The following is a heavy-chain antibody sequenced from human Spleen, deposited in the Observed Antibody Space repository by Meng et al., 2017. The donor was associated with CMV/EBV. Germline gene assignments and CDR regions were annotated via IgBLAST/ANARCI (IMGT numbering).Heavy chain of an antibody. CDR3: ARGSLPPADSKNWLDP. Sequence: SETLSLTCTVSGGSISSGDYYWSWIRQPPGKGLEWIGYIYYSGSTYYNPSLKSRVTISVDTSKNQFSLKLSSVTAADMAVYYCARGSLPPADSKNWLDPWGQGTLVTVSS. J-gene: IGHJ5*02. CDR1: GGSISSGDYY. D-gene: IGHD2-21*01. CDR2: IYYSGST. V-gene: IGHV4-30-4*08.